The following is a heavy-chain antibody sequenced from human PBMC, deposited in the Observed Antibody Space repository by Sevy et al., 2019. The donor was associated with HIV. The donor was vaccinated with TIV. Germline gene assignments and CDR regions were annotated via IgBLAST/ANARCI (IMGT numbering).Heavy chain of an antibody. V-gene: IGHV3-7*01. CDR1: GFTFTNFW. CDR3: ARNSGN. D-gene: IGHD6-19*01. CDR2: VNNDGSGQ. J-gene: IGHJ4*02. Sequence: GGSLRLSCADSGFTFTNFWMSWVRQAPGKGLEWVANVNNDGSGQKYADSVKGRFIISRDNAKNSLYLQMNSLRTEDTAVYYCARNSGNWGQGTLVTVSS.